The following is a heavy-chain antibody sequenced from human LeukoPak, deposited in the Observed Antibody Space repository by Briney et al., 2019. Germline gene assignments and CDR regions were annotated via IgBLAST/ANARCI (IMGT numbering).Heavy chain of an antibody. Sequence: SETLSLTCTVSGGSIGTFYWSWIRQPPGKGLEWIGYIYYSGSTNYNPSLKSRVTISVDTSKNQFSLKLSSVTAADTAVYYCARDRALGGTTDAFDIWGQGTMVTVSS. CDR1: GGSIGTFY. D-gene: IGHD1-1*01. CDR3: ARDRALGGTTDAFDI. J-gene: IGHJ3*02. V-gene: IGHV4-59*01. CDR2: IYYSGST.